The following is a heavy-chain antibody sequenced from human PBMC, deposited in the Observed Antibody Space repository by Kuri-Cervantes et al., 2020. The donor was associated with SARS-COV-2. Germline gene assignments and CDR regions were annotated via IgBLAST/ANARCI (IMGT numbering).Heavy chain of an antibody. D-gene: IGHD2-2*01. CDR2: ISSNGGST. CDR1: GFTFSSYA. V-gene: IGHV3-64D*06. J-gene: IGHJ4*02. CDR3: ARTLGEDIVVVPAATFDY. Sequence: GESLKISCSASGFTFSSYAMHWVRQAPGKGLEYVSAISSNGGSTYYADSVKGRFTISRDNSKNTLYLQMCSLRAEDTAVYYCARTLGEDIVVVPAATFDYWGQGTLVTVSS.